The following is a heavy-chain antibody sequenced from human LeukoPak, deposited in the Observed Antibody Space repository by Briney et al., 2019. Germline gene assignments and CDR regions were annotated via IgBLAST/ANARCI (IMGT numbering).Heavy chain of an antibody. J-gene: IGHJ6*03. V-gene: IGHV1-46*01. CDR1: GYTFTSYY. D-gene: IGHD3-22*01. CDR3: ARDARGHGWLVRWDKPYYYDSSGYFYYYYMDV. CDR2: INPSGGST. Sequence: GASVKVSCKASGYTFTSYYMHWVRQAPGQGLEWKGIINPSGGSTSYAQKFQGRVTMTRDTSTSTVYMELSSLRSEDTAVYYCARDARGHGWLVRWDKPYYYDSSGYFYYYYMDVWGKGTTVTVS.